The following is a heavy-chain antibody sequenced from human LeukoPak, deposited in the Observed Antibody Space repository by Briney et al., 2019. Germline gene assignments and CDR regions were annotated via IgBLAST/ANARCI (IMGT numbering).Heavy chain of an antibody. Sequence: QPGGSLRLSCVASGFTVSASYMSWVRLPAGKGLEWVSSIYRGGTPYYADSFNGRFTISRDTSKNTLYLQMNSLRVDDTAIYYCASHRRSIAAAAYFDHWGQGTRVTVSS. CDR3: ASHRRSIAAAAYFDH. V-gene: IGHV3-53*01. J-gene: IGHJ4*02. D-gene: IGHD6-25*01. CDR2: IYRGGTP. CDR1: GFTVSASY.